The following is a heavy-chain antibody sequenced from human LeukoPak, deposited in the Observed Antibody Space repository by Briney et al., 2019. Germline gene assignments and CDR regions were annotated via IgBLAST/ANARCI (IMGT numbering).Heavy chain of an antibody. D-gene: IGHD3-10*01. Sequence: KSGGSLRLSCAASGLTFSSYSMHWVRQAPGKGLEWVSSISSSSYIYYADSVKGRFTISRDNAKNSLYLQMNSLRAEDTAVYYCATYGSGYYFDYWGQGTLVTVSS. CDR2: ISSSSYI. J-gene: IGHJ4*02. V-gene: IGHV3-21*01. CDR1: GLTFSSYS. CDR3: ATYGSGYYFDY.